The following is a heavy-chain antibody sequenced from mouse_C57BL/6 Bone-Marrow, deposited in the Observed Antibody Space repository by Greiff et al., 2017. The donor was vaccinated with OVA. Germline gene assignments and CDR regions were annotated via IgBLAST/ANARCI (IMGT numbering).Heavy chain of an antibody. J-gene: IGHJ4*01. CDR3: ASLYGSSRDYAMDY. CDR2: IDPANGNT. V-gene: IGHV14-3*01. D-gene: IGHD1-1*01. Sequence: VHVKQSVAELVRPGASVKLSCTASGFNIKNTYMHWVKQRPEQGLEWIGRIDPANGNTKYAPKFQGKATITADTSSNTAYLQLSSLTSEDTAIYYCASLYGSSRDYAMDYWGQGTSVTVSS. CDR1: GFNIKNTY.